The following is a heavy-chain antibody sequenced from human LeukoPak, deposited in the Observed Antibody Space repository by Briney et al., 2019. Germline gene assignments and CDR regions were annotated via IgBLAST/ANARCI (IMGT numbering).Heavy chain of an antibody. CDR3: AGVRAHRFLEWRDY. D-gene: IGHD3-3*01. J-gene: IGHJ4*02. CDR2: ISSSSSYI. Sequence: GGSLRLSCAASGFTFSSYSMNWVRQAPGKGLEWVSSISSSSSYIYYADSVKGRFTISRDNAKNSLYLQMNSLRAEDTAVYYCAGVRAHRFLEWRDYWGQGTLVTVSS. V-gene: IGHV3-21*01. CDR1: GFTFSSYS.